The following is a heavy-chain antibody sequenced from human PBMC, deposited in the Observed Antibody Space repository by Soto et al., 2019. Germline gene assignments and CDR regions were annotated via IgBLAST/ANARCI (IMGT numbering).Heavy chain of an antibody. CDR1: GGSISSSSYY. CDR2: IYYSGST. CDR3: APLTVGYSYGSWFDP. V-gene: IGHV4-39*01. J-gene: IGHJ5*02. D-gene: IGHD5-18*01. Sequence: ETLSLTCTVSGGSISSSSYYWGWIRQPPGKGLEWIGSIYYSGSTYYNPSLKSRVTISVDTSKNQFSLKLSSVTAADTAVYYCAPLTVGYSYGSWFDPWGQGTLVTVSS.